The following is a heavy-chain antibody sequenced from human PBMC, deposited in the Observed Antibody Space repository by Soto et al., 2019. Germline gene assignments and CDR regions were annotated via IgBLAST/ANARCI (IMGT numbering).Heavy chain of an antibody. D-gene: IGHD1-1*01. J-gene: IGHJ4*02. V-gene: IGHV1-8*01. Sequence: ASVKVSCKASGYTFTSYDIYWVRQATGQGXEWMGWMNPSTGNSGYAQKFQGRVTMTSDTSISTAHMELSSLRSEDTAVYYCARRAETNGWNGFGADKYYFDFWGQGTLVTVSS. CDR3: ARRAETNGWNGFGADKYYFDF. CDR2: MNPSTGNS. CDR1: GYTFTSYD.